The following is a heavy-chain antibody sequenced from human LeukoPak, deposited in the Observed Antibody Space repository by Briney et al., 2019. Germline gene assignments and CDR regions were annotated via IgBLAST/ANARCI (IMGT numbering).Heavy chain of an antibody. V-gene: IGHV3-23*01. CDR1: GFTFSRYA. CDR2: ISGSGGST. D-gene: IGHD4-17*01. CDR3: ARATLTTVTATFDY. Sequence: PGGSLRLSCAASGFTFSRYAMSWVRQAPGKGLEWVSAISGSGGSTYYADSVKGRFTISRDNAKNSLYLQMNSLRAEDTAVYYCARATLTTVTATFDYWGQGTLVTVSS. J-gene: IGHJ4*02.